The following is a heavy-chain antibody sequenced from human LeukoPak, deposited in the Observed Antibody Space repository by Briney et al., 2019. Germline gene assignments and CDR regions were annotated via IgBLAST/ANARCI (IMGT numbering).Heavy chain of an antibody. CDR1: GFTFSSYA. CDR3: VSGGFGEYNFHY. Sequence: GRSLRLSCAASGFTFSSYAMHWVRQAPGKGLEWVAVISYDGSNKYYADSVKGRFTISRDNSKNTLYLQMNSLRAEDTAVYYCVSGGFGEYNFHYWGQGTLVTVSS. V-gene: IGHV3-30-3*01. CDR2: ISYDGSNK. D-gene: IGHD3-10*01. J-gene: IGHJ4*02.